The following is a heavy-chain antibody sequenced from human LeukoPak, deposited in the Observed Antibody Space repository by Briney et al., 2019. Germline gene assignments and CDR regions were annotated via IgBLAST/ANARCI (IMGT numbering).Heavy chain of an antibody. CDR3: ARAYYDTSGYPGWYFDL. J-gene: IGHJ2*01. V-gene: IGHV4-4*07. Sequence: SETLSLTCTVSGGSISSYYWSWIRQPAGKGLQWIGRIYTSGSTNYNPSLKSRVTMSVDASKNQFSLKLTSVTAADTAVYYCARAYYDTSGYPGWYFDLWGRGTLVTVSS. D-gene: IGHD3-22*01. CDR2: IYTSGST. CDR1: GGSISSYY.